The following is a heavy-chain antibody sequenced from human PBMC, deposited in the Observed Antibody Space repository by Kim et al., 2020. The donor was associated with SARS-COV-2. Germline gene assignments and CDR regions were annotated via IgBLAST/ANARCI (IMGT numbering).Heavy chain of an antibody. V-gene: IGHV5-51*01. CDR1: GYSFTTYW. CDR3: VRSTWGSNSLFNPTFLDY. Sequence: GESLKISCKGSGYSFTTYWIGWVRQMPGKGLEWMGIIYPADSDTRYSPSFRGQVTISADKSISTAYLQWNSLKASDTAMYYCVRSTWGSNSLFNPTFLDYWGQGTLVTVSS. J-gene: IGHJ4*02. D-gene: IGHD3-16*01. CDR2: IYPADSDT.